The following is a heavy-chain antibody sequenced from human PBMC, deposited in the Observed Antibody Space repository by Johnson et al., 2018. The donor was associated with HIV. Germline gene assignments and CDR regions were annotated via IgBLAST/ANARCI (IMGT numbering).Heavy chain of an antibody. D-gene: IGHD4-17*01. CDR3: AKDIATTTDAFDI. CDR1: GFTFDDYA. V-gene: IGHV3-9*01. Sequence: EVQLVESGGGLVQPGRSLRLSCAASGFTFDDYAMHWVRQAPGKGLEWVSGISWNSGSIGYADSVTGRFTISRDNAKNSLYLQMNSLRAEDTALYYCAKDIATTTDAFDIWGQGTMVTVSS. J-gene: IGHJ3*02. CDR2: ISWNSGSI.